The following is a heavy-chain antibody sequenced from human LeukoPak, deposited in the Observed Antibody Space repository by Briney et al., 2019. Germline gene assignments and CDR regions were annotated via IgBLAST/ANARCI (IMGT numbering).Heavy chain of an antibody. J-gene: IGHJ4*02. Sequence: GGSLRLSCAASGFSFSTYSMNWVRQAPGKGLEWVSYISRSSSTIYYADSVKGRFTISRDNAKNSLYLQMNSLRAEDTAVYYCARDRGDYDSSGYDYWGQGTLVTVSS. CDR2: ISRSSSTI. CDR3: ARDRGDYDSSGYDY. D-gene: IGHD3-22*01. V-gene: IGHV3-48*01. CDR1: GFSFSTYS.